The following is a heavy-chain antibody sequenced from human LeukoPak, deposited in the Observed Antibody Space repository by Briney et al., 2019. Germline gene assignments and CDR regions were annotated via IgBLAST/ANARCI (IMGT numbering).Heavy chain of an antibody. Sequence: GGSLRLSCATSGFTFSSYSLNWVRQAPGKGLEWVSFISSSSSHIYYADSVKGRFTISRDNAKNSVYLQLNSLRAEDTAVYYCAREGSYTNAWHHWGQGTLVTVSS. CDR3: AREGSYTNAWHH. D-gene: IGHD2-2*02. V-gene: IGHV3-21*01. CDR1: GFTFSSYS. CDR2: ISSSSSHI. J-gene: IGHJ5*02.